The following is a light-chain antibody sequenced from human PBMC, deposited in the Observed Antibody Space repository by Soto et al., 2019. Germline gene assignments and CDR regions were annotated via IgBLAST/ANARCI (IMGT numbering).Light chain of an antibody. V-gene: IGLV2-14*01. Sequence: QSVLTQPASVSGSSGQSITISCAGTRDDIGAYDYVSWYQQHPGNAPKLLVYEVTNRPSGVSDRFSGSKSGNTASLTISGLQAEDEADYYCNSYTNSSAVVFGGGTKGTVL. CDR1: RDDIGAYDY. CDR2: EVT. CDR3: NSYTNSSAVV. J-gene: IGLJ2*01.